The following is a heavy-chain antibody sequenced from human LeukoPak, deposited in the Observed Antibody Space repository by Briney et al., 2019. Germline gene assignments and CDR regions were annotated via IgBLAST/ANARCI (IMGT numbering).Heavy chain of an antibody. V-gene: IGHV3-23*01. CDR1: GFTFSSYA. D-gene: IGHD3-10*01. Sequence: GGSLRLSCAASGFTFSSYAMSWVRQAPGKGLEWVSTISNNSDNTYYADSVKGRFTISRDNSKNSLYLQMNSLKAEDTAVYYCAKADYYADHLFDYWGQGTLVTVSS. CDR3: AKADYYADHLFDY. J-gene: IGHJ4*02. CDR2: ISNNSDNT.